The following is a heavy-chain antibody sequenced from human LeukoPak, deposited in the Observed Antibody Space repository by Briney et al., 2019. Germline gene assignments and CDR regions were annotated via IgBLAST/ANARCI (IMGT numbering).Heavy chain of an antibody. J-gene: IGHJ4*02. Sequence: GGSLRLSCAASVFTFSSNGMHGLRQAPAKALEGVAVIWYDGNNKYYADSVKGRFTISRDNSKNTMYLKMNSLRAEDTAVYYCARDPRVIGQSRGTSFDYWGQGTLVTVSS. CDR2: IWYDGNNK. CDR1: VFTFSSNG. D-gene: IGHD3/OR15-3a*01. CDR3: ARDPRVIGQSRGTSFDY. V-gene: IGHV3-33*01.